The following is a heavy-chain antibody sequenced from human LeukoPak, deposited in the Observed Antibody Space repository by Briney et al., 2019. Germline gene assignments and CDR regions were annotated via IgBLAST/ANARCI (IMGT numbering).Heavy chain of an antibody. CDR3: AGDLGGYSYGYSDY. Sequence: GGSLRLSCAASGFTFSDYYMSWVRQAPGKGLEWVSVIYSGGSTYYADSVKGRFTISRDNSKNTLYLQMNSLRAEDTAVYYCAGDLGGYSYGYSDYWGQGTLVTVSS. CDR1: GFTFSDYY. CDR2: IYSGGST. J-gene: IGHJ4*02. D-gene: IGHD5-18*01. V-gene: IGHV3-66*01.